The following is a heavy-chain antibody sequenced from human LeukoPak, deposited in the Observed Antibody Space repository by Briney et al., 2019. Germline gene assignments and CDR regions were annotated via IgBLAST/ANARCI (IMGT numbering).Heavy chain of an antibody. J-gene: IGHJ4*02. CDR1: GFTFSRYA. Sequence: GGSLRLSCVASGFTFSRYAMDWVRQAPGKGLVWVSRLNSDGSSTSYADSVKGRFTISRDNAKNTLYLQMNSLRAEGTAVHYCARVAQSSSWYIDYWGQGTLVTVSS. V-gene: IGHV3-74*01. CDR3: ARVAQSSSWYIDY. D-gene: IGHD6-13*01. CDR2: LNSDGSST.